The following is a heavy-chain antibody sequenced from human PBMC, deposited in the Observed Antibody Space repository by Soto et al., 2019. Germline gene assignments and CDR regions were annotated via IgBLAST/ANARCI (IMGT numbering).Heavy chain of an antibody. V-gene: IGHV4-59*01. CDR1: GDSITGSY. D-gene: IGHD1-26*01. J-gene: IGHJ4*02. Sequence: QVQLRESGPGLVKPSETLSLTCTVSGDSITGSYWSWIRQPPGKTLDWIGYIYHIGTTTYNPSLKSRVSISVDTSKNQFSLRLTSVIAADTAVYYCARDMPYAAGSLAGCDYWGQGILVTVSS. CDR3: ARDMPYAAGSLAGCDY. CDR2: IYHIGTT.